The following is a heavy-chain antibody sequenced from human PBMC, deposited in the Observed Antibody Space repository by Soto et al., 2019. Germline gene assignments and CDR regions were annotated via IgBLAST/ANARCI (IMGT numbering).Heavy chain of an antibody. J-gene: IGHJ5*02. CDR2: IFSSGST. CDR1: GGSITDYS. V-gene: IGHV4-4*07. CDR3: ARDQGVVVTADNWFDP. D-gene: IGHD2-21*02. Sequence: SETLSLTCTVFGGSITDYSWVWIRQPAGKGLEWIGRIFSSGSTNYNPSLKGRITMSLDTSKNQFSLKLNSATATDTAVYFCARDQGVVVTADNWFDPWGQGILVTVPQ.